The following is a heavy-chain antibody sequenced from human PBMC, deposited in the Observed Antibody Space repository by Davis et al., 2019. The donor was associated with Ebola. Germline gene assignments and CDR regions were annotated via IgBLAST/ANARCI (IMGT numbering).Heavy chain of an antibody. CDR3: ARDRESYDFWSGYFDY. J-gene: IGHJ4*02. Sequence: GESLKISCAASGFTFSNAWMNWVRQVPGKGLEWVANIKQDGSEKYYVDSVKGRFTISRDNAKNSLYLQMNSLRAEDTAVYYCARDRESYDFWSGYFDYWGQGTLVTVSS. CDR1: GFTFSNAW. D-gene: IGHD3-3*01. CDR2: IKQDGSEK. V-gene: IGHV3-7*03.